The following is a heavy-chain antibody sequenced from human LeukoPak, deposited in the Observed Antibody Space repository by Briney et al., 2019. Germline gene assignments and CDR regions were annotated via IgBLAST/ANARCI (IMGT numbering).Heavy chain of an antibody. CDR3: AKDLVRYYYDSSGYETFDY. Sequence: PGGSLRLSCAASGFTFSSYGMHWVRQAPGKGLEWVAFIRYDGSNKYYADSVKGRFTISRDNSMNTLYLQMNSLRAEDTAVYYCAKDLVRYYYDSSGYETFDYWGQGTLVTVSS. J-gene: IGHJ4*02. V-gene: IGHV3-30*02. CDR1: GFTFSSYG. CDR2: IRYDGSNK. D-gene: IGHD3-22*01.